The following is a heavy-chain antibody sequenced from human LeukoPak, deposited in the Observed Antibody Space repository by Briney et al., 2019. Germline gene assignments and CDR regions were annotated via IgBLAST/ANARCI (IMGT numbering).Heavy chain of an antibody. J-gene: IGHJ4*02. CDR1: GFTFSSYA. V-gene: IGHV3-23*01. CDR3: AKAVGEVVGYYYDY. D-gene: IGHD1-26*01. Sequence: GGSLRLSCAASGFTFSSYAMSWVRQAPGKGLEWVSVISGSGGSTYYADSVKGRFTISRDNSKNTLYLQMNSLRAEDTAVYYCAKAVGEVVGYYYDYWGQGTLVTVSS. CDR2: ISGSGGST.